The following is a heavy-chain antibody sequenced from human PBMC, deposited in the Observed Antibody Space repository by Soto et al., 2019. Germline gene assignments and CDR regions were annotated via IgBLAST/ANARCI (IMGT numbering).Heavy chain of an antibody. J-gene: IGHJ6*02. Sequence: GGSLRLSCAASGFTFSSYGMHWVRQAPGKGLEWVAVISYDGSNKYYADSVKGRFTISRDNSKNTLYLQMNSLRAEDTAVYYCAKDYEVATPYYYYYGMDVWGQGTTVTVSS. CDR3: AKDYEVATPYYYYYGMDV. CDR2: ISYDGSNK. D-gene: IGHD2-15*01. CDR1: GFTFSSYG. V-gene: IGHV3-30*18.